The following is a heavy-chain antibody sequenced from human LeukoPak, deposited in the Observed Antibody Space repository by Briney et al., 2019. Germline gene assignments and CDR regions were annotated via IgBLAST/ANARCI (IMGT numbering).Heavy chain of an antibody. J-gene: IGHJ4*02. Sequence: GGSLILSCAASGFTFSNYAMNWVRQAPGKGLEWVSVINDSGGNTFYADSVKGRFTISRDNSKNTLYLQMSSLRVEDTAVYYCARSLKWNLVGFDYWGQGTLVTVSS. CDR1: GFTFSNYA. CDR3: ARSLKWNLVGFDY. V-gene: IGHV3-23*01. CDR2: INDSGGNT. D-gene: IGHD1-1*01.